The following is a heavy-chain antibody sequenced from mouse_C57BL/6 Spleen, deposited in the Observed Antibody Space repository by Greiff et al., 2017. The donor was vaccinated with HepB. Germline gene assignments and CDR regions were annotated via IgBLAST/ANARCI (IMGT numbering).Heavy chain of an antibody. CDR3: ARPPYYYGSAWFAY. V-gene: IGHV4-1*01. CDR2: INPDSSTI. Sequence: AGGGIAFSRYWMSWVRRAPGKGLEWIGEINPDSSTINYAPSLKDKFIISRDNAKNTLYLQMSKVRSEDTALYYCARPPYYYGSAWFAYWGQGTLVTVSA. D-gene: IGHD1-1*01. CDR1: GIAFSRYW. J-gene: IGHJ3*01.